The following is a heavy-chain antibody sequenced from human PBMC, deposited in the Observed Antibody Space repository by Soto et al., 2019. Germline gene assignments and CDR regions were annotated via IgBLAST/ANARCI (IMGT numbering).Heavy chain of an antibody. V-gene: IGHV3-7*01. D-gene: IGHD4-4*01. CDR1: GFTFTSYN. J-gene: IGHJ5*02. CDR3: VRGGSNYAS. Sequence: VQVVESGGGVVQPGRSLRLSCTTSGFTFTSYNMHWVRQAPGKGLEWVARIKPDESEKKYADSVKGRFSISRDNAKNSMYLQMDSLRGEDTAVYYCVRGGSNYASWGQGTLVTVSS. CDR2: IKPDESEK.